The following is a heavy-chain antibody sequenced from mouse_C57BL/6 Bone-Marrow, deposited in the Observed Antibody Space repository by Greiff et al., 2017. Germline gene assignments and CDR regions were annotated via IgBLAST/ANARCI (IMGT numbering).Heavy chain of an antibody. CDR2: IDPSDSYT. V-gene: IGHV1-69*01. J-gene: IGHJ2*01. CDR1: GYTFTSYW. Sequence: QVQLQQPGAELVLPGASVKLSCKASGYTFTSYWMHWVKQRPGQGLECIGEIDPSDSYTNYNQKFKGKSALTVDKSSSTAYMHLSSLTSEDSAVYYCARGSYRFDYWGQGTTLTVSS. D-gene: IGHD1-1*01. CDR3: ARGSYRFDY.